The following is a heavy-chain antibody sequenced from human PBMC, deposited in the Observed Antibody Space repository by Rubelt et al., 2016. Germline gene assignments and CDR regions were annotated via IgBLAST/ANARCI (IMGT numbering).Heavy chain of an antibody. CDR3: ARDREQWLVEYWFDP. D-gene: IGHD6-19*01. J-gene: IGHJ5*02. CDR2: IWYDGSNK. CDR1: GFTFSSYG. Sequence: CAASGFTFSSYGMPWVRQAPGKGLEWVAVIWYDGSNKYYADSVKGRFTISRDNSKNTLYLQMNGRRAEDTAVDYCARDREQWLVEYWFDPWGQGTLVTVSS. V-gene: IGHV3-33*01.